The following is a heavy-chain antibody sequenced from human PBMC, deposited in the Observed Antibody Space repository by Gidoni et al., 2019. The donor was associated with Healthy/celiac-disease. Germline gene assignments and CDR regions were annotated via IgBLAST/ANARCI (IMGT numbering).Heavy chain of an antibody. CDR3: ATSKRWLQLPDAFDI. V-gene: IGHV4-59*08. CDR2: IYYSGST. D-gene: IGHD5-12*01. J-gene: IGHJ3*02. Sequence: QVQLQESGPGLVKPSETLSLTCTVSGGSISSYYWSWIRQPPGKGLEWIGYIYYSGSTNYNPSLKSRVTISVDTSKNQFSLKLSSVTAADTAVYYCATSKRWLQLPDAFDIWGQGTMVTVSS. CDR1: GGSISSYY.